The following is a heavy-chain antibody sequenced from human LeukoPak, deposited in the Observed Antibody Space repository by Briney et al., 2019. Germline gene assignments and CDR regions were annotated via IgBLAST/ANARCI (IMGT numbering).Heavy chain of an antibody. CDR1: GGSISSGGYY. D-gene: IGHD5-18*01. CDR2: IYYSGST. Sequence: PSQTLSLTCSVSGGSISSGGYYWSWIRQHPGKGLEWIGYIYYSGSTYYNPSLKSRVTISVDTSKNQFSLKLSSVTAADTAVYYCARGGYSYGYGSNWFDPWGQGTLVTVSS. CDR3: ARGGYSYGYGSNWFDP. J-gene: IGHJ5*02. V-gene: IGHV4-31*03.